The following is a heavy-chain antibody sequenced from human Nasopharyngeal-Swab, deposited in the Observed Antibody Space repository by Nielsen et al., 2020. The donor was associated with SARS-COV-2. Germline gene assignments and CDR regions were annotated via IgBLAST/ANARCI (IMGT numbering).Heavy chain of an antibody. CDR3: TRDHWRSYFYYYGMDV. CDR1: GFTFGDYT. Sequence: GESLKISCSSSGFTFGDYTMSWVRQAPGKGLEWVGFIRSKAHGGTTEYAASLKGRFTISRGDSRSIAYLQLNSLKIEDTAVYYCTRDHWRSYFYYYGMDVWGQGTTVTVSS. J-gene: IGHJ6*02. CDR2: IRSKAHGGTT. V-gene: IGHV3-49*04.